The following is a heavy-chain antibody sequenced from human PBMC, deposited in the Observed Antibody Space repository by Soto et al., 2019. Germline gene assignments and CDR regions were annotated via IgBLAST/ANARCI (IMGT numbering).Heavy chain of an antibody. CDR1: GGSISSGGSY. CDR2: IHYSGRT. V-gene: IGHV4-31*03. Sequence: QVQLQESGPGLVKPSQTLSLTCTVSGGSISSGGSYWSWIRQHPGKGLEWIGYIHYSGRTYYNPSLKSRVTISVDTSKNQVSLKLNSVTAADSAVFDCARGYDGSWLQSLALSDYMDVWGKGTTVTVSS. D-gene: IGHD6-13*01. CDR3: ARGYDGSWLQSLALSDYMDV. J-gene: IGHJ6*03.